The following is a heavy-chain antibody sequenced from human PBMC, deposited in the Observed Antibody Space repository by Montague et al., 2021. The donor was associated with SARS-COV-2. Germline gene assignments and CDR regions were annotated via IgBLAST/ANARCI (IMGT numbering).Heavy chain of an antibody. D-gene: IGHD3-22*01. V-gene: IGHV3-48*03. Sequence: SVILSCVASGFIFSSYEMNWVRQAPVKGLEWVSYISNSGDTKYYXDSVKGRFTISRDNAKNSLYLQMSSLRAEDTAVYYCARAGEAYYYDSSGFLYWGQGTLVTVSS. CDR1: GFIFSSYE. J-gene: IGHJ4*02. CDR3: ARAGEAYYYDSSGFLY. CDR2: ISNSGDTK.